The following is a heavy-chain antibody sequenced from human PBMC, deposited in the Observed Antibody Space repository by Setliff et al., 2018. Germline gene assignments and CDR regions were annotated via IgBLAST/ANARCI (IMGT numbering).Heavy chain of an antibody. CDR1: GFTFSNYY. J-gene: IGHJ4*02. CDR2: ITSDGSST. CDR3: ARGGCSATSCLDYDDSSGYDH. V-gene: IGHV3-74*01. D-gene: IGHD3-22*01. Sequence: PGGSLRLSCAASGFTFSNYYMHWVRQAPGKGLVWVSRITSDGSSTTYADSVKGRFTISRDNAKSTLYLQMNSLRAEDTAVYYCARGGCSATSCLDYDDSSGYDHWGQGTLVTVSS.